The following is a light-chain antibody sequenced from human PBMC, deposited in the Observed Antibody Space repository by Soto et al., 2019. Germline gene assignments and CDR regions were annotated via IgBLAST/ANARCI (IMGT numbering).Light chain of an antibody. Sequence: EILLTQSPGTLSLSAGERATLSCRASQSVSSSYLAWYQHKPGQAPRLLIYGASSRATGIPDRFSGSGSGTDFTLTISRLEPEDFAVYYCQQYGTSRHGTFGQGTRLEI. CDR2: GAS. CDR1: QSVSSSY. CDR3: QQYGTSRHGT. V-gene: IGKV3-20*01. J-gene: IGKJ5*01.